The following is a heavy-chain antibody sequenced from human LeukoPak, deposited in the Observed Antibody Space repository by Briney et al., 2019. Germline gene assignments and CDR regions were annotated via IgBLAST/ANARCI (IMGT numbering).Heavy chain of an antibody. V-gene: IGHV3-74*01. Sequence: QPGGSLRLSCAASGFTLSSYWMNWVRHAPGKGLVWVSSLSTDGSSTYYADSAKGRITISRTNATNTPHLQMNRLRADDTAVYYCARASYSRAWTLFDYWGQGTLVTVSS. CDR2: LSTDGSST. CDR1: GFTLSSYW. D-gene: IGHD6-19*01. CDR3: ARASYSRAWTLFDY. J-gene: IGHJ4*02.